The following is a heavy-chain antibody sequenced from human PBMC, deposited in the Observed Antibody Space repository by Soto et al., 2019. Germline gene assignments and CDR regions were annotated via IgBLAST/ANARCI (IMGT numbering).Heavy chain of an antibody. CDR3: ARDDYGMDV. Sequence: GGSLRLSCAASGFTFSSYGLHWVRQAPGKGLEWVAVIWYDGSNKYYADSVKGRFTISRDNSKNTLYLQMNSLRAEDTAVHYCARDDYGMDVWGQGTTVTVSS. CDR1: GFTFSSYG. V-gene: IGHV3-33*01. J-gene: IGHJ6*02. CDR2: IWYDGSNK.